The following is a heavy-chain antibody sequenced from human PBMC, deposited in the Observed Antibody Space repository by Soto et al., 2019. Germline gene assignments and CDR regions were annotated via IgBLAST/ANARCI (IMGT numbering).Heavy chain of an antibody. Sequence: EVQLLESGGGLVQPGGSLRLSCAASGFTFSSYAMSWVRQAPGKGLEWVSAISGSGGSTYYADSVKGRFTISRDNSKNTLYLQMDSLRAEDTAVYYCANGNSGYDSLYDYWGQGTLVTVPS. D-gene: IGHD5-12*01. V-gene: IGHV3-23*01. CDR3: ANGNSGYDSLYDY. J-gene: IGHJ4*02. CDR2: ISGSGGST. CDR1: GFTFSSYA.